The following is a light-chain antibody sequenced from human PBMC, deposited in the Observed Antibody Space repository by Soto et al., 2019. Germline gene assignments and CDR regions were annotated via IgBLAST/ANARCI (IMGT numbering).Light chain of an antibody. CDR3: SSFTNSNTGV. CDR1: SSDVGSYNR. J-gene: IGLJ3*02. V-gene: IGLV2-18*02. Sequence: QSALTQPPSVSGSPGQSVTISCTGTSSDVGSYNRVSWYQQPPGTAPKLMIYEVINRPSGVPDRFSGSKSDNTASLTISGLQAEDEAEYYCSSFTNSNTGVFGGGTKVTVL. CDR2: EVI.